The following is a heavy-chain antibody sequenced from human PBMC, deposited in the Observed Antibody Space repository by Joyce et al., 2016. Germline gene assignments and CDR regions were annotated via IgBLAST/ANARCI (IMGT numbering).Heavy chain of an antibody. CDR3: ARMYCSGTYYARNYFDY. D-gene: IGHD3-10*01. J-gene: IGHJ4*02. Sequence: QVTLRESGPALLKPTQTPTLTCAFSGFSLSTRGMCVSWIRQPPGKALEWLARIYWDDDKYYSTSLKTRVTISKDTSNNQVVLKMTNMDPVDTATYYCARMYCSGTYYARNYFDYWGQGTLVTVSS. V-gene: IGHV2-70*15. CDR2: IYWDDDK. CDR1: GFSLSTRGMC.